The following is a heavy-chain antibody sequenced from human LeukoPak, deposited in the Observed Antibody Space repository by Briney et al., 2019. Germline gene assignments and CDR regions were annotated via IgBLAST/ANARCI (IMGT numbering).Heavy chain of an antibody. CDR2: MNPNSGNT. J-gene: IGHJ6*02. D-gene: IGHD6-6*01. CDR3: AIDSSSSSNYYYYYGMDV. CDR1: GYTFTSYD. Sequence: ASVKVSCKASGYTFTSYDFNWVRQATGQGLEWMGWMNPNSGNTGYAQKFQGRVTMTRNTSISTAYMELSSLRSEDTAVYYCAIDSSSSSNYYYYYGMDVWGQGTTVTVSS. V-gene: IGHV1-8*01.